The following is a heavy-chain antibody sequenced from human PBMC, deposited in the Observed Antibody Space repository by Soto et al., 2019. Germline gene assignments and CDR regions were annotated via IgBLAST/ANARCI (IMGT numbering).Heavy chain of an antibody. Sequence: ASVKVSCKASGYTFTGYYMHWVRQAPGQGLEWMGWINPNSGGTNYAQKFQGWVTMTRDTSISTAYMELSRLRSDVTAVYYCARGGHYYDSSGYYPTGAFDIWGQGTMVTVSS. J-gene: IGHJ3*02. CDR3: ARGGHYYDSSGYYPTGAFDI. CDR1: GYTFTGYY. D-gene: IGHD3-22*01. V-gene: IGHV1-2*04. CDR2: INPNSGGT.